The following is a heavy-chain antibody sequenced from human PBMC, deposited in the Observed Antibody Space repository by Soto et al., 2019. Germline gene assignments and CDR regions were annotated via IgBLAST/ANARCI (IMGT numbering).Heavy chain of an antibody. J-gene: IGHJ4*02. Sequence: NPSETLSLTCTVSGGSISSGGYYWSWIRQHPGKGLEWIGYIYYSGSTYYNPSLKSRVTISVDTSKNQFSLKLSSVTAADTAVYYCARDRSRRSIFGVVIIGGFDYWGQGTLVTVSS. CDR3: ARDRSRRSIFGVVIIGGFDY. D-gene: IGHD3-3*01. CDR1: GGSISSGGYY. CDR2: IYYSGST. V-gene: IGHV4-31*02.